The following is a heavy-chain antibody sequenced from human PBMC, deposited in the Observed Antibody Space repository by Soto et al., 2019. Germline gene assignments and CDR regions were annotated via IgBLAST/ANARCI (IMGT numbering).Heavy chain of an antibody. J-gene: IGHJ3*02. CDR3: ARRGTYYYDSSGYRNDAFDI. CDR1: GGSISSRRYY. D-gene: IGHD3-22*01. V-gene: IGHV4-39*01. Sequence: SETLSLTCTVCGGSISSRRYYWGWIRQPPGKGLEWIGSIYYSGSTYYNPSLKSRVTISVDTSKNQFSLKLSSVTAADTAVYYCARRGTYYYDSSGYRNDAFDIWGQGTMVTVSS. CDR2: IYYSGST.